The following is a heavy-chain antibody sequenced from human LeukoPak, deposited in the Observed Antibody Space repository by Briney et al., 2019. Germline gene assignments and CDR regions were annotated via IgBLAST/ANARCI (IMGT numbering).Heavy chain of an antibody. CDR3: ARGIQGAGGDY. CDR2: INPSSGGT. V-gene: IGHV1-2*02. Sequence: ASVKVSCKASGYTFTGYYMHWVRQAPGQGLEWMGWINPSSGGTNYAQKFQGRVTMTRDTSISTAYMELSRLRSDDTAVYYCARGIQGAGGDYWGQGTLVTVSS. J-gene: IGHJ4*02. D-gene: IGHD3-10*01. CDR1: GYTFTGYY.